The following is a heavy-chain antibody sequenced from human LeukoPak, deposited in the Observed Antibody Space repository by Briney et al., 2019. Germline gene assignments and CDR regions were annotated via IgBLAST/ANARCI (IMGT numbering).Heavy chain of an antibody. CDR3: ARDPGTEMLLLRRYYYYYYYMDV. J-gene: IGHJ6*03. V-gene: IGHV1-2*02. CDR2: INPNSGDT. D-gene: IGHD2-15*01. Sequence: ASVKVSCKASGYTFTGYYMHWVRQAPGQGLEWMGWINPNSGDTNYAQKFQGRVTMTRDTSISTAYMELSSLRSDDTAVYYCARDPGTEMLLLRRYYYYYYYMDVWGKGTTVTVSS. CDR1: GYTFTGYY.